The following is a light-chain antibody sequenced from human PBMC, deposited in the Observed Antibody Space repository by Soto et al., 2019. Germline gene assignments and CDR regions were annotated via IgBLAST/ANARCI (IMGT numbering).Light chain of an antibody. J-gene: IGLJ2*01. CDR1: SGYSNYK. CDR3: GADHGSGSNFVVV. V-gene: IGLV9-49*01. CDR2: VGTGGIVG. Sequence: QSVLTQPPSASASLGASVTLTCTLSSGYSNYKVDWYQQRPGKGPRFVMRVGTGGIVGSKGDGIPDRFSVLCAGLNRYLTIKNIQEEVASYYRCGADHGSGSNFVVVFGGGTKLTVL.